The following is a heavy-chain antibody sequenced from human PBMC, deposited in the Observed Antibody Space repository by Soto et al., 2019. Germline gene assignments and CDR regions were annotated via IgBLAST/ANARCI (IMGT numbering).Heavy chain of an antibody. Sequence: PSETLSLTCTVSGYSINSDDYWGWIRQHPGKGLEWIGYIYYSGSTYYNPSLKSRVTISVDTSKNQFSLKLSSVTAADTAVYYCARGGVRTPFDYWGQGTLVTVSS. V-gene: IGHV4-31*03. J-gene: IGHJ4*02. CDR1: GYSINSDDY. D-gene: IGHD1-1*01. CDR2: IYYSGST. CDR3: ARGGVRTPFDY.